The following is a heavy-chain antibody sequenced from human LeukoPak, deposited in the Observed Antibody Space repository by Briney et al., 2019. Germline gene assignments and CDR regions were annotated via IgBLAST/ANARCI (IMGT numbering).Heavy chain of an antibody. CDR3: AKGEAYYDSSGVFDY. V-gene: IGHV3-30*18. D-gene: IGHD3-22*01. Sequence: GRSLRLSCAASGFTFSSYGMHWVRQAPGKGLEWVAVISYDGSNKYYADSVKGRFTISRDNSKNTLYLQMNSLRAEDTAVYYCAKGEAYYDSSGVFDYWGQGTLVTVSS. CDR1: GFTFSSYG. J-gene: IGHJ4*02. CDR2: ISYDGSNK.